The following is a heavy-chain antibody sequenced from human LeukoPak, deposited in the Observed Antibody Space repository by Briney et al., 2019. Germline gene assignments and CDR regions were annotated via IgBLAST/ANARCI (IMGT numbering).Heavy chain of an antibody. J-gene: IGHJ3*02. Sequence: SQTLSLICTVSGGSISSGDYYWSWIRQPPGKGLEWIGYIYYSGSTYYNPSLKSRVTIPVDTSKNQFSLKLSSVTAADTAVYYCARETYYYDSSGYYSNDAFDIWGQGTMVTVSS. V-gene: IGHV4-30-4*01. CDR2: IYYSGST. D-gene: IGHD3-22*01. CDR3: ARETYYYDSSGYYSNDAFDI. CDR1: GGSISSGDYY.